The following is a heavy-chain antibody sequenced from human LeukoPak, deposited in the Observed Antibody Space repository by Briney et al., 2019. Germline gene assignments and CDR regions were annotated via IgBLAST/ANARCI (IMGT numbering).Heavy chain of an antibody. V-gene: IGHV3-23*01. CDR3: AKEKVLATVGTVGFDP. CDR2: ISGSGANT. D-gene: IGHD6-13*01. J-gene: IGHJ5*02. Sequence: GGSVRLSCAASGFTFSDYIMDWVRQAPGKGLEWVSAISGSGANTYYADSVKGRFTISRDNSKNTLYLQINSLRAEDTAVYYCAKEKVLATVGTVGFDPWGQGTLVTVSS. CDR1: GFTFSDYI.